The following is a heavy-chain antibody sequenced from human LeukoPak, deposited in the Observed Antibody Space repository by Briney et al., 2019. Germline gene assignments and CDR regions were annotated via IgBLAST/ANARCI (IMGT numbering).Heavy chain of an antibody. CDR1: GASISSSY. J-gene: IGHJ4*02. V-gene: IGHV4-4*08. CDR3: ARGYYDSRGFSNPFDS. D-gene: IGHD3-22*01. CDR2: IHTNGNT. Sequence: PSETLSLSCTVSGASISSSYWSWLRQPPGKGLEWIAYIHTNGNTNSNPSLKSRVTVSVDASKNQFSLMLRSLAAADTALYYCARGYYDSRGFSNPFDSWGQGTLVTVSS.